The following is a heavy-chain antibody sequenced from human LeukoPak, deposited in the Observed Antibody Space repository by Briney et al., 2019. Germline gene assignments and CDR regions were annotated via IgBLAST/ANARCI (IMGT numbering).Heavy chain of an antibody. J-gene: IGHJ4*02. Sequence: SETLSLTCTVSGGSISSYYWSWIRQPPGKGLEWIGYIYYSGSTNYNPSLKSRVTISVDTSKNQFSLKLSSVTAADTAVYYCARGSPYRRYCSGGSCGDYFDYWGQGTLVTVSS. V-gene: IGHV4-59*01. CDR3: ARGSPYRRYCSGGSCGDYFDY. D-gene: IGHD2-15*01. CDR1: GGSISSYY. CDR2: IYYSGST.